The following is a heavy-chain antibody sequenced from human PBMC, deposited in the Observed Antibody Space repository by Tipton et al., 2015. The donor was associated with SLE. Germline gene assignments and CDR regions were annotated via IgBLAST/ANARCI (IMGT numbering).Heavy chain of an antibody. Sequence: TLSLTCAVSGYSISSGYYWGWIRQPPGKGLEWIGSIYYSGSTYYNPSLKSRVTISVDTSKNRFSLKLSSVTAADTAVYYCARGLMVRGVKVDYWGQGTLVTVSS. V-gene: IGHV4-38-2*01. J-gene: IGHJ4*02. CDR2: IYYSGST. D-gene: IGHD3-10*01. CDR3: ARGLMVRGVKVDY. CDR1: GYSISSGYY.